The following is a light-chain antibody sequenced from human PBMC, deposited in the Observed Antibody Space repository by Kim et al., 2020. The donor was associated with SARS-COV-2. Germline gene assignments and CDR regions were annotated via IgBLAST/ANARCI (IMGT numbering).Light chain of an antibody. Sequence: SSELTQDPAVSVALGQTVRITCQGDSLRIYYASWYQQKPGQAPVLVIYGKNNRPSGIPDRFSGSSSGNTASLTITGAQADDESDYYCKSRDSSGNVVFGGGTKVTVL. CDR1: SLRIYY. CDR3: KSRDSSGNVV. J-gene: IGLJ2*01. CDR2: GKN. V-gene: IGLV3-19*01.